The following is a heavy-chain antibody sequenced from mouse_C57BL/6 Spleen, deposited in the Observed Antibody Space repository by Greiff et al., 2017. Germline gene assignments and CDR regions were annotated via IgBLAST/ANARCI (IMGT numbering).Heavy chain of an antibody. D-gene: IGHD2-4*01. Sequence: VQLQQPGAELVKPGASVKMSCKASGYTFTSYWITWVKQRPGQGLEWIGDIYPGSGSTNYNEKFKSKATLTVYTSSSTAYMQLSSLTSEDSAVYYCACYYDYDGDFDYWGQGTTLTVSS. V-gene: IGHV1-55*01. CDR1: GYTFTSYW. CDR2: IYPGSGST. CDR3: ACYYDYDGDFDY. J-gene: IGHJ2*01.